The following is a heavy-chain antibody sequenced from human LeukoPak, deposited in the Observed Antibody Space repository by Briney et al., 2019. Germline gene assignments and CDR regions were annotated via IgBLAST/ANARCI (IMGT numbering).Heavy chain of an antibody. Sequence: GGSLRLSCAASGIAFSNHWMHWVRQAPGKGLEWVSWINNDGSYAVYADSVRARFTISRDNAKNTLYLQMISLRPEDTAVYYCARDRPHNWFDPWGQGTLVTVSS. CDR2: INNDGSYA. J-gene: IGHJ5*02. CDR1: GIAFSNHW. CDR3: ARDRPHNWFDP. V-gene: IGHV3-74*01.